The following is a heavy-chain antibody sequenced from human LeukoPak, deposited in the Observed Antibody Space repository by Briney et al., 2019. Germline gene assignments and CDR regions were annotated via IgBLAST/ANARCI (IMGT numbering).Heavy chain of an antibody. CDR1: GYTFTGYY. CDR2: IDPNSGGT. D-gene: IGHD6-13*01. CDR3: AREGGYSSSWSGY. J-gene: IGHJ4*02. Sequence: ASVKVSCKASGYTFTGYYMHWVRQAPGQGLEWMGRIDPNSGGTNYAQKFQGRVTMTRDTSISTAYIELNRLRSDDTAVYYCAREGGYSSSWSGYWGEGTLVTVSS. V-gene: IGHV1-2*06.